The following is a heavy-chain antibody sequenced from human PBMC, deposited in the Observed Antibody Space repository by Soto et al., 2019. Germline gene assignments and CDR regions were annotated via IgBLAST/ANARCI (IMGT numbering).Heavy chain of an antibody. J-gene: IGHJ1*01. CDR2: MSHDGGNQ. CDR1: GFILSSYA. V-gene: IGHV3-30-3*01. Sequence: QVQLVESGGGVVQPGRSLRLSCAASGFILSSYAMHWVRQAPGKGLEWVALMSHDGGNQYHADSVKGRFTISRDNSKNTVFLQMNSLRTEDTAVYYCAREGVVDYGGDSGGDLQYWGQGTLVSVSS. D-gene: IGHD2-21*02. CDR3: AREGVVDYGGDSGGDLQY.